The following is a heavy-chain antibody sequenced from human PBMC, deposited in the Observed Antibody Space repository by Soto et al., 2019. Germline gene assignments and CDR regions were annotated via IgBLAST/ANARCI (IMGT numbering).Heavy chain of an antibody. CDR2: IYYSGST. Sequence: SDTLSITCTFSGFSISSSIYYWGWIRQPPGKGLEWIGSIYYSGSTYYNPSLKSRVTISVDTSKNQFSLKLSSVTAADTAVYYCATAPYYDFWSGYYRGPLYFQHWGQGTLVNVSS. D-gene: IGHD3-3*01. CDR3: ATAPYYDFWSGYYRGPLYFQH. V-gene: IGHV4-39*01. J-gene: IGHJ1*01. CDR1: GFSISSSIYY.